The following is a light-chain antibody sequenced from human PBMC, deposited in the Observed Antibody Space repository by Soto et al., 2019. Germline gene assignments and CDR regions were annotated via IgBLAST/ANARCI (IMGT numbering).Light chain of an antibody. CDR2: GVS. CDR3: QQYGSSGT. CDR1: QSVSNNY. Sequence: EIVLTQSPGTLSLSPGERATLSCRASQSVSNNYLAWYQQKPGQAPRLLIYGVSNRATGIPDRFSGSGSGTDFTLTISRLEPEDFAVYYCQQYGSSGTFGQGPRWIS. J-gene: IGKJ1*01. V-gene: IGKV3-20*01.